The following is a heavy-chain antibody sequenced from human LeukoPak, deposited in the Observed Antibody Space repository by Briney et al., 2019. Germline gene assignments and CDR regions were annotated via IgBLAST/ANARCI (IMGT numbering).Heavy chain of an antibody. D-gene: IGHD1-7*01. V-gene: IGHV4-30-4*08. Sequence: SETLSLTCNVSGGSISSGDHYWSWIRQPPGKGLEWIGYIYYSGFTYYNPSLKSRVTISVDTSKNQFSLKLSSVTAADTAVYYCAREAINWNYRDYWGQGTLVTVSS. CDR1: GGSISSGDHY. J-gene: IGHJ4*02. CDR2: IYYSGFT. CDR3: AREAINWNYRDY.